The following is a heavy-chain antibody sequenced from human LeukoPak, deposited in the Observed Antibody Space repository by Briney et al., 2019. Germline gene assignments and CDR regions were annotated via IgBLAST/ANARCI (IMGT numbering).Heavy chain of an antibody. CDR3: ARGLVVVVAATRGMDV. CDR2: IFYSGST. Sequence: SETLSLTCTVSGGFISSSSYYWGWIRQPPGKGLEWIGSIFYSGSTYYNPSLKSRVTISVDTSKNQFSLKLSSVTAADTAVYYCARGLVVVVAATRGMDVWGQGTTVTVSS. J-gene: IGHJ6*02. V-gene: IGHV4-39*07. D-gene: IGHD2-15*01. CDR1: GGFISSSSYY.